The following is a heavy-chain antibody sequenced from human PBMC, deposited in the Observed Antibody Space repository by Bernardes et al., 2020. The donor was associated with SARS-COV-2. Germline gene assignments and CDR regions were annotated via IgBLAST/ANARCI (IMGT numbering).Heavy chain of an antibody. CDR3: AKDLGAYGDYYAFDI. V-gene: IGHV3-23*01. Sequence: GGSLRLSCAASGFTFSSYAMSWVRQAPGKGLEWVSVISDSGGSTYHADSVKGRFTISRDNSKNTLYLQINSLRAEDTAVYYCAKDLGAYGDYYAFDIWGQGTMVTVSS. CDR2: ISDSGGST. CDR1: GFTFSSYA. D-gene: IGHD4-17*01. J-gene: IGHJ3*02.